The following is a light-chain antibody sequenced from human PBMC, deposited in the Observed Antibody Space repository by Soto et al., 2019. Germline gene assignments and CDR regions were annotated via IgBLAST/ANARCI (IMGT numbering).Light chain of an antibody. Sequence: EIVLTQSPGNLSLSPGERATLSCRASQTVSSNYLAWYQPKPGQAPRLLIYGASSRATGIPDRFRGSGSGTDFTLTISRLEPEDFAVYYCQQYGGSPLLTFGPGTKVDI. V-gene: IGKV3-20*01. CDR2: GAS. CDR3: QQYGGSPLLT. J-gene: IGKJ3*01. CDR1: QTVSSNY.